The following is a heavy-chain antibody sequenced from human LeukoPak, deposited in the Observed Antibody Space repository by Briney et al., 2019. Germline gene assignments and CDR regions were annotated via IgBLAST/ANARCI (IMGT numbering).Heavy chain of an antibody. Sequence: GGSLRLSCVASGFNFCSYAMHWVRQAPGKGLEWVAVISYDGSNKYYADSVKGRFTISRDNAKNSLYLQMNSLRAEDTAVYYCAGSSSWDRLFDYWGQGTLVTVSS. J-gene: IGHJ4*02. CDR3: AGSSSWDRLFDY. D-gene: IGHD6-13*01. CDR2: ISYDGSNK. V-gene: IGHV3-30*04. CDR1: GFNFCSYA.